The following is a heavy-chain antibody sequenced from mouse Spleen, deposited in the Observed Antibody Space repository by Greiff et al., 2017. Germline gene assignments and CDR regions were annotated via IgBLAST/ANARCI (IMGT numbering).Heavy chain of an antibody. J-gene: IGHJ3*01. V-gene: IGHV1-19*01. CDR2: INPYNGGT. CDR1: GYTFTDYY. Sequence: VQLQQSGPVLVKPGASVKMSCKASGYTFTDYYMNWVKQSHGKSLEWIGVINPYNGGTSYNQKFKGKATLTVDKSSSTAYMELNSLTSEDSAVYYCASESYYKPFAYWGQGTLVTVSA. CDR3: ASESYYKPFAY. D-gene: IGHD2-12*01.